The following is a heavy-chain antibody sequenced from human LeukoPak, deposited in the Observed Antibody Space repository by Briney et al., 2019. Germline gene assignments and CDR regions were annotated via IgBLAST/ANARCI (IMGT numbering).Heavy chain of an antibody. CDR3: ARGEISLTGNDP. CDR1: GYTFTCYY. CDR2: INPNSGGT. J-gene: IGHJ5*02. D-gene: IGHD7-27*01. V-gene: IGHV1-2*06. Sequence: ASVKLCCKGSGYTFTCYYIHWVRHAPGPGLEWMGRINPNSGGTNYEQEVQGRVTMTRDTSISTAYMELSRLRYDDTAVYYCARGEISLTGNDPWGQGTLVTVSS.